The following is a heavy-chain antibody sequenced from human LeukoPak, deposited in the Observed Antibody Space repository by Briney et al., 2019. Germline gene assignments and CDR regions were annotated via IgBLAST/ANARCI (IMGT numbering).Heavy chain of an antibody. V-gene: IGHV3-74*01. CDR1: GFTFSTYW. CDR2: IHNNGSSI. Sequence: GGSLRLSCAASGFTFSTYWMHWVRQAPGKGLVWVSRIHNNGSSISYADSVNGRFTISRDNAKNTLFLQMNSLRVEDTAVYYCARAQWLANDVFDIWGQGTMVTVSS. J-gene: IGHJ3*02. CDR3: ARAQWLANDVFDI. D-gene: IGHD6-19*01.